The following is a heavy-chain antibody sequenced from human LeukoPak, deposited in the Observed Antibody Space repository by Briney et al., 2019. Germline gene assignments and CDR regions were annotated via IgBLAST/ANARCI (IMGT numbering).Heavy chain of an antibody. V-gene: IGHV3-23*01. D-gene: IGHD4-23*01. Sequence: PGGSLRLSCAASGFSFTTYAMSWVRQAPAKGLEWLSTVSDSGADTYYADSVKGRFTISRDNSRNTVYLQMNSLRAEDAAVYYCAKSHSVAQRGYYDYWGQGTLVTVSS. CDR3: AKSHSVAQRGYYDY. CDR2: VSDSGADT. J-gene: IGHJ4*03. CDR1: GFSFTTYA.